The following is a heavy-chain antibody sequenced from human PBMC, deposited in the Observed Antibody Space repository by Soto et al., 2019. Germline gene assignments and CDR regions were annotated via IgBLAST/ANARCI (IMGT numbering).Heavy chain of an antibody. D-gene: IGHD6-19*01. Sequence: QVQLVQSGAEVKKPGASVKVSCKASGYTFTSYAMHWVRQAPGQRLEWMGWINAGNGNTKYSQKFQGRVTITRDTSASTAYMELSSLRSEDTAVYYCARGIGSGWYLFDYWGQGTLVTVSS. CDR2: INAGNGNT. CDR1: GYTFTSYA. V-gene: IGHV1-3*01. J-gene: IGHJ4*02. CDR3: ARGIGSGWYLFDY.